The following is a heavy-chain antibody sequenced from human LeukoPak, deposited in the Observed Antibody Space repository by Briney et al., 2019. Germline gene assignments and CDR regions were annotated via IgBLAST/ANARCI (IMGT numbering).Heavy chain of an antibody. CDR2: FDPEDGET. V-gene: IGHV1-24*01. CDR3: AIIEAARPEWAFDV. D-gene: IGHD6-6*01. Sequence: ASVKVSCKVSGYTLTELSMHWVRQAPGKGLEWMGGFDPEDGETIYAQKFQGRVTMTEDTSTSTAYMELSSLRSEDTAVYYCAIIEAARPEWAFDVWGQGTMVTVSS. CDR1: GYTLTELS. J-gene: IGHJ3*01.